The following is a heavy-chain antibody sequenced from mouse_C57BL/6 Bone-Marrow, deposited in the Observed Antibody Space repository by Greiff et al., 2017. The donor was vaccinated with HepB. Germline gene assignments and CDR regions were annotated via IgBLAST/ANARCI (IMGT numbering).Heavy chain of an antibody. D-gene: IGHD2-4*01. CDR1: GFSLSTFGMG. J-gene: IGHJ4*01. Sequence: QVQLKVSGPGILQPSQTLSLTCSFSGFSLSTFGMGVGWIRQPSGKGLEWLAHIWWDDDKYYNPALKSRLTISKDTSKNQVFLKIANVDTADTATYYCARIVSRGYYNDYDGDYYAMDYWGQGTSVTVSS. V-gene: IGHV8-8*01. CDR3: ARIVSRGYYNDYDGDYYAMDY. CDR2: IWWDDDK.